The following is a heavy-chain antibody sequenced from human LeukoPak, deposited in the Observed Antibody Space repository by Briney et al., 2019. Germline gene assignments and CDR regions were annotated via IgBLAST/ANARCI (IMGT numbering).Heavy chain of an antibody. V-gene: IGHV1-8*01. Sequence: ASVKVSCKTSGYPFTTWEINWVRQAAGQGLEWMGWVHPNSGNTAYAQKFQGRVTMTRDTSISTAYMELSRLRSDDTAVYYCARHSSSYLDYWGQGGQGTLVTVSS. CDR3: ARHSSSYLDYWGQ. D-gene: IGHD6-13*01. J-gene: IGHJ4*02. CDR1: GYPFTTWE. CDR2: VHPNSGNT.